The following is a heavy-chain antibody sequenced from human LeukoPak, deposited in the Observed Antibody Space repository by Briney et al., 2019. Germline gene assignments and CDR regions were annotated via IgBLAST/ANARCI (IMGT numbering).Heavy chain of an antibody. CDR3: AKDIGSSGWYGMDV. V-gene: IGHV3-74*01. J-gene: IGHJ6*02. D-gene: IGHD6-6*01. CDR2: INSDGSNT. CDR1: GFTFSTYW. Sequence: PGGSLRLSCAASGFTFSTYWMHWVRQAPGKGLVWVSRINSDGSNTNYADSVKGRFTISRDNAKNSLYLQMNSLRAEDTALYYCAKDIGSSGWYGMDVWGQGTTVTVSS.